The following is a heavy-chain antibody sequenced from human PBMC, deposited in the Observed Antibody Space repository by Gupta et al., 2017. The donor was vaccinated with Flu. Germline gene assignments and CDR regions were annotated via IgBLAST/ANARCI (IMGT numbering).Heavy chain of an antibody. J-gene: IGHJ6*02. CDR3: AKGASSGYSYYYGMDV. D-gene: IGHD3-22*01. V-gene: IGHV3-23*01. Sequence: EVQLLESGGGLVQPGGSLRLSCAGSGFTFSNYAMNWVRQAPGKGLEWVSTISDSGATAYYADSVKGRFTISRDRFKNTLYLLMNSLRAGDTAVYYCAKGASSGYSYYYGMDVWGQGTTVTVSS. CDR1: GFTFSNYA. CDR2: ISDSGATA.